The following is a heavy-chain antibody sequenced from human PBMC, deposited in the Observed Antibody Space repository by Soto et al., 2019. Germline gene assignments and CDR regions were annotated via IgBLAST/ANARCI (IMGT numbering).Heavy chain of an antibody. CDR2: INQDGSTN. D-gene: IGHD3-22*01. V-gene: IGHV3-7*01. J-gene: IGHJ4*02. Sequence: AGGSLRLSCAASGFTFSTYWMSWARQAPGKGLEWVAHINQDGSTNYHVGSVKGRFTISRDNARNSLYLQMNSLRAEDTAVYFCVRARSTDSRPDYWGQGTLVTGS. CDR1: GFTFSTYW. CDR3: VRARSTDSRPDY.